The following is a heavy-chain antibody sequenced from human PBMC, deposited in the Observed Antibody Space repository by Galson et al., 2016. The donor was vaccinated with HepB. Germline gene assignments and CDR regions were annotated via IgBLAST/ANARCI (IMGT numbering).Heavy chain of an antibody. Sequence: SVKVSCKASGGTFSNFAISWLRQAPGQGLEWMGGIIPLFGATNYAQKFQGRVTITADKSTTTVYMDLSSLRSEDTAVYYCARGADFADSGWSDPWGQGTLVTVSS. CDR3: ARGADFADSGWSDP. J-gene: IGHJ5*02. D-gene: IGHD4-17*01. CDR2: IIPLFGAT. CDR1: GGTFSNFA. V-gene: IGHV1-69*06.